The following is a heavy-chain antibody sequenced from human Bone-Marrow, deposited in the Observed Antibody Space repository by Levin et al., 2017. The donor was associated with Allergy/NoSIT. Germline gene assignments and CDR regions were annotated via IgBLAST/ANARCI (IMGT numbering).Heavy chain of an antibody. J-gene: IGHJ4*02. CDR1: GYTFSNYW. CDR3: ARDQGRGSDYDY. D-gene: IGHD1-26*01. V-gene: IGHV3-7*01. CDR2: IKPDGTEK. Sequence: GESLKISCAGSGYTFSNYWMSWVRQAPGKGLEWVGSIKPDGTEKYYGGSVEGRFTISRDNARKSLFLQMNSLRVEDTALYYGARDQGRGSDYDYWGQGTLVTVSS.